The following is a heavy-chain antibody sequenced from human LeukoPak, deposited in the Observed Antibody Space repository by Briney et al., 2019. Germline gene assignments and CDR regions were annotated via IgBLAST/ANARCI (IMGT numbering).Heavy chain of an antibody. CDR1: GFTFSSYG. D-gene: IGHD3-10*01. CDR3: ARVRSGTHRSWFDP. J-gene: IGHJ5*02. Sequence: GGSLRLSCAASGFTFSSYGMHWVRQAPGKGLEWVAVIWYDGSNKYYADSVKGRFTISRDNSKNTLYLQMNSLRAEDTAVYYCARVRSGTHRSWFDPWGQGTLVTVSS. V-gene: IGHV3-33*01. CDR2: IWYDGSNK.